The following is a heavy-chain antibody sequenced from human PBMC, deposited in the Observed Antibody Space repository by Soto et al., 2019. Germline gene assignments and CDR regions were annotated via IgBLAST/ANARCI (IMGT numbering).Heavy chain of an antibody. CDR2: IIPIFGTA. V-gene: IGHV1-69*01. CDR3: ARASGYCTNGVCSPRGYYYYYYGMDV. Sequence: VKVSCKASGGTFSSYAISWVRQAPGQGLEWMGGIIPIFGTANYAQKFQGRVTITADESTSTAYMELSSLRSEDTAVYYCARASGYCTNGVCSPRGYYYYYYGMDVWGQGTTVTVSS. D-gene: IGHD2-8*01. CDR1: GGTFSSYA. J-gene: IGHJ6*02.